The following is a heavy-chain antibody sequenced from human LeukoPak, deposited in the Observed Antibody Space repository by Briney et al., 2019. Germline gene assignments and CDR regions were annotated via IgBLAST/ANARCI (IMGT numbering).Heavy chain of an antibody. Sequence: ASVKVSCKASGYTFIDNYIHWVRQAPGQGLEWLGWMSPNSGATNYGHKFQGRLTMTSDTSTSTVYMELNSLRSEDTAVYFCARVGVTAATADYWGQGTLVTVSS. V-gene: IGHV1-2*07. CDR2: MSPNSGAT. CDR3: ARVGVTAATADY. CDR1: GYTFIDNY. D-gene: IGHD4-23*01. J-gene: IGHJ4*02.